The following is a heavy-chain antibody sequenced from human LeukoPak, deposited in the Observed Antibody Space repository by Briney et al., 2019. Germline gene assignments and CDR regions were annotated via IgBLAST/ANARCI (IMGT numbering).Heavy chain of an antibody. CDR1: GFTFSSYG. CDR2: IRYDGSNK. D-gene: IGHD6-6*01. CDR3: VRGSSSPVWFDY. J-gene: IGHJ4*02. V-gene: IGHV3-30*02. Sequence: PGGSLRLSCAASGFTFSSYGMHWVCQAPGKGLEWVAFIRYDGSNKYYADSVKGRFTISRDNSKNTLYLQMNSLRAEDTAVYYCVRGSSSPVWFDYWGQGTLVTVSS.